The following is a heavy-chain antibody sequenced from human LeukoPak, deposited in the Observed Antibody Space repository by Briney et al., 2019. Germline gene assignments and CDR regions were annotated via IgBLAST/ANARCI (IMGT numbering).Heavy chain of an antibody. J-gene: IGHJ4*02. Sequence: SGTLPLTCTVSGGSISSGGYYWSWIRQHPGKGLEWIGYIYYSGSTYYNPSLKSRVTISVDTSKNQFSLKLSSVTAAGTAVYYCARAGIDYYDSGSYKPDYWGQGTLVTVSS. CDR1: GGSISSGGYY. V-gene: IGHV4-31*03. CDR2: IYYSGST. CDR3: ARAGIDYYDSGSYKPDY. D-gene: IGHD3-10*01.